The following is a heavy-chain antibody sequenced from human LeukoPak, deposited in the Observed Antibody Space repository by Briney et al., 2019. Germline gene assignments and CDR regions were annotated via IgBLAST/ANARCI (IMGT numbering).Heavy chain of an antibody. J-gene: IGHJ5*02. D-gene: IGHD6-6*01. CDR1: GFTFSSYW. CDR3: TGESSSLVFSGLVDWFDP. V-gene: IGHV3-74*01. CDR2: INSDGSST. Sequence: GGSLRLSCAASGFTFSSYWMHWVRQAPGKGLVWVSRINSDGSSTSYADSVKGRFTISRDNAKNTLYLQMNSLRAEDTAVYHCTGESSSLVFSGLVDWFDPWGQGTLVTVSS.